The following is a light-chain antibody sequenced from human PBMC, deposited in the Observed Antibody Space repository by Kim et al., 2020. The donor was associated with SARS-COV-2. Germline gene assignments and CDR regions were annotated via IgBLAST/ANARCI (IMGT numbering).Light chain of an antibody. Sequence: ASVGDRVTITCWASQVINNYLAWYQQKPGKAPTVLIYGASTLHSGVPSRFSGSGSGTDFTLTISSLQPEDVGTYYCQKYDSAPWTFGHGTKVDIK. V-gene: IGKV1-27*01. J-gene: IGKJ1*01. CDR2: GAS. CDR1: QVINNY. CDR3: QKYDSAPWT.